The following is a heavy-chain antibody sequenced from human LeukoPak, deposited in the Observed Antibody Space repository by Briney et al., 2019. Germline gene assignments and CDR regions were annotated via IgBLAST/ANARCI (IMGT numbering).Heavy chain of an antibody. Sequence: GGSLRLSCAASGFTFSDNYMTWVRQAPGKGLEWVSYISSSGSTIYYADSVKGRFTISRDNAKNSLYLQMNSLRAEDTAVYYCARTRYDILTDHLGAFDIWGRGTMVTVSS. J-gene: IGHJ3*02. CDR2: ISSSGSTI. CDR3: ARTRYDILTDHLGAFDI. V-gene: IGHV3-11*01. D-gene: IGHD3-9*01. CDR1: GFTFSDNY.